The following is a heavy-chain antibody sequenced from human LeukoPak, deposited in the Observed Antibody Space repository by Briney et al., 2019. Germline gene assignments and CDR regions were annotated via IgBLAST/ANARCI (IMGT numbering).Heavy chain of an antibody. CDR3: ARKDQLPYYYYYGMDV. CDR1: GYTFTSYG. Sequence: GASVKVSCKASGYTFTSYGISWVRQAPGQGLEWMGWISAYNGNTNYAQKLQGRVTMTRDTSISTAYMELSRLRSDDTAVYYCARKDQLPYYYYYGMDVWGQGTTVTVSS. J-gene: IGHJ6*02. CDR2: ISAYNGNT. V-gene: IGHV1-18*01. D-gene: IGHD2-2*01.